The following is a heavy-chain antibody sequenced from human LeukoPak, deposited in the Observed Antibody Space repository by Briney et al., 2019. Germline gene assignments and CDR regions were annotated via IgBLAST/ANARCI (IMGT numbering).Heavy chain of an antibody. CDR3: AREKGSIAAAGILDV. D-gene: IGHD6-13*01. CDR1: GYAIISGGFS. J-gene: IGHJ6*04. CDR2: IYHSGST. Sequence: SETLSLTCTVSGYAIISGGFSWNWIRQPPGKGLEWIGYIYHSGSTYYNPSLKSRVTISVDRSKNQFSLKLSSVTAADTAVYYCAREKGSIAAAGILDVWGKGTTVTVSS. V-gene: IGHV4-30-2*01.